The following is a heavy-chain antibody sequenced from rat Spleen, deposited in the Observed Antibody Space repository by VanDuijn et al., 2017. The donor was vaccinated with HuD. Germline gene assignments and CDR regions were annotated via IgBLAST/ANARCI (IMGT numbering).Heavy chain of an antibody. Sequence: VQLKESGPGLVQPSQTLSLTCTVSGFSLPSNIVSWVRQPPGKGLEWVASISPSGGSTYYRDSVKGRFTVSRDNAKSTLYLQMDSLRSEDTATYYCARHWGYWGQGVMVTVSS. D-gene: IGHD4-6*01. CDR1: GFSLPSNI. V-gene: IGHV5-19*01. CDR2: ISPSGGST. J-gene: IGHJ2*01. CDR3: ARHWGY.